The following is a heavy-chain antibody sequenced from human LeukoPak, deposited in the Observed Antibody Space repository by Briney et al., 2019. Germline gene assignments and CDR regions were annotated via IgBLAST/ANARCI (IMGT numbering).Heavy chain of an antibody. CDR3: AKSHSSGYFH. V-gene: IGHV3-30*18. Sequence: GSLRLSCAASGFTFSSYGMRWVRQAPGKGLEWVAVISYDGSNKYYADSVKGRFTISRDNSKNTLYLQMNSLRAEDTAVYYCAKSHSSGYFHWGQGTLVTVSS. CDR2: ISYDGSNK. CDR1: GFTFSSYG. J-gene: IGHJ4*02. D-gene: IGHD3-22*01.